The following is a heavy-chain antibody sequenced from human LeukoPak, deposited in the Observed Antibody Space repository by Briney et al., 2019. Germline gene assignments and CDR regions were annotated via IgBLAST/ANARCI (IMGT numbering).Heavy chain of an antibody. CDR3: ARHYGP. D-gene: IGHD3-10*01. CDR1: GGSIRSSYYY. CDR2: IYDSGST. Sequence: SEALSLTCTVSGGSIRSSYYYWGWIRQPPGKGLEWIGSIYDSGSTYYNPSLKSRVTISVDTSKNQFSLKLNSVTAADTVVYYCARHYGPWGQGTLVTVSS. V-gene: IGHV4-39*01. J-gene: IGHJ5*02.